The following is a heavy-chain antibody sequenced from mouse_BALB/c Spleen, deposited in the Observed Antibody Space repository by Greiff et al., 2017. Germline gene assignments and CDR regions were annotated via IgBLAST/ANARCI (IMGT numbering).Heavy chain of an antibody. Sequence: EVKLQESGGGLVQPGGSRKLSCAASGFTFSSFGMHWVRQAPEKGLEWVAYISSGSSTIYYADTVKGRFTISRDNPKNTLFLQMTSLRSEDTAMYYCARLDYDWFAYWGQGTLVTVSA. D-gene: IGHD2-4*01. CDR2: ISSGSSTI. V-gene: IGHV5-17*02. J-gene: IGHJ3*01. CDR1: GFTFSSFG. CDR3: ARLDYDWFAY.